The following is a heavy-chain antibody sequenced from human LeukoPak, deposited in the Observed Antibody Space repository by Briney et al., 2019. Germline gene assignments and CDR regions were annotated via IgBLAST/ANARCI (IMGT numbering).Heavy chain of an antibody. CDR1: GGSISSGGYY. V-gene: IGHV4-31*03. J-gene: IGHJ5*01. D-gene: IGHD6-13*01. Sequence: SQTLSLTCTVSGGSISSGGYYWSWIRQHPGKGLEWSGYIYYSESTYYNPSLKSRVTISVDTSKNQFSLKLSFVTAGETAVYYCARLPYRRSWYGVVAWFDSWGQGTLVTVSS. CDR2: IYYSEST. CDR3: ARLPYRRSWYGVVAWFDS.